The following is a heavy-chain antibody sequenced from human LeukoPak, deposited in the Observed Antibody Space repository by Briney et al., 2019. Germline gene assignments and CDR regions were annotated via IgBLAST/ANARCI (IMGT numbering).Heavy chain of an antibody. CDR2: TYASGNT. J-gene: IGHJ4*02. CDR1: GGSISSYY. D-gene: IGHD6-13*01. CDR3: ARGRGSSWYYFDS. V-gene: IGHV4-4*07. Sequence: SETLSLTCTVSGGSISSYYWSWVRQPAGKGLEWVGRTYASGNTNYNPSLKGRVTMTVDTSKNQFSLSLSSVTAADTAVYYCARGRGSSWYYFDSWGQGTLVTVSS.